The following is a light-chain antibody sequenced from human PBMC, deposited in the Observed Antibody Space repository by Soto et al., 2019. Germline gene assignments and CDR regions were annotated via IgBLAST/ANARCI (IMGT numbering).Light chain of an antibody. J-gene: IGKJ2*01. CDR3: QQVDSYPYT. CDR2: AAS. CDR1: QGITSY. V-gene: IGKV1-9*01. Sequence: DIPLTQSPSFLSASVGDRVTVTCRASQGITSYFAWYQQKPGQAPKLLIYAASTLQSGVPSRFSGGGSGTDFTLTIISLQPEDFATYYCQQVDSYPYTFGQGTTLEIK.